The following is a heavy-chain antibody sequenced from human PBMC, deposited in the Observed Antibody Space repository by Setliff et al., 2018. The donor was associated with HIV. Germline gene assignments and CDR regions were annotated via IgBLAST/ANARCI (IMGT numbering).Heavy chain of an antibody. CDR2: IYYSGST. V-gene: IGHV4-39*01. CDR1: GGSISIISYY. Sequence: KSSETLSLTCTVSGGSISIISYYWGWIRQPPGKGLEYIGSIYYSGSTYYNPSLKSRVTISVDTSKNQFSLNLSSVTAADTAVYYCARVDCSGTSCYRDSYYYMDVWGKGTTVTVSS. J-gene: IGHJ6*03. D-gene: IGHD2-2*01. CDR3: ARVDCSGTSCYRDSYYYMDV.